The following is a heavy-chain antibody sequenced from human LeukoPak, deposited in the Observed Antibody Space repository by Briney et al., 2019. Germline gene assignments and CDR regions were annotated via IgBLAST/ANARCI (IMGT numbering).Heavy chain of an antibody. Sequence: GGSLRLSCAASGFTFSSYGMHWVRQAPGKGLEWVAVIWYDGSHKYYADSVKGRFTISRDNSKNTLYLQMNSLTAEDTAVYYCAKDVQSWPTYFDYWGQGTLVTVSS. CDR2: IWYDGSHK. J-gene: IGHJ4*02. CDR3: AKDVQSWPTYFDY. CDR1: GFTFSSYG. D-gene: IGHD1-1*01. V-gene: IGHV3-33*06.